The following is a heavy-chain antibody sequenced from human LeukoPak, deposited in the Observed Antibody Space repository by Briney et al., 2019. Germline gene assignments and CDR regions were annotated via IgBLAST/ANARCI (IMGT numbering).Heavy chain of an antibody. CDR1: GGTFSSYA. J-gene: IGHJ4*02. Sequence: SVKVSCKTSGGTFSSYAFSWMRQAPGQGLEWVGRIIPIYNPVDYTQRFQGRVTITADESTNTVYLELSSLRYDDTAVYYCARDPLGCGGDCHFDYWGQGTLVTVSS. CDR3: ARDPLGCGGDCHFDY. D-gene: IGHD2-21*02. V-gene: IGHV1-69*15. CDR2: IIPIYNPV.